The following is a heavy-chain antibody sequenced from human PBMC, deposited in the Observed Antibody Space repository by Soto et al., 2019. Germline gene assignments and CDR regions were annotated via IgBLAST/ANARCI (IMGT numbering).Heavy chain of an antibody. J-gene: IGHJ6*02. V-gene: IGHV3-30-3*01. CDR1: GYTFSSYA. CDR3: ARVGSGSYSAYYYYGMDV. CDR2: ISYDGSNK. D-gene: IGHD3-10*01. Sequence: SCKASGYTFSSYAMHWVRQAPGKGLEWVAVISYDGSNKYYADSVKGRFTISRDNSKNTLYLQMNSLRAEDTAVYYCARVGSGSYSAYYYYGMDVWGQGTTVTVSS.